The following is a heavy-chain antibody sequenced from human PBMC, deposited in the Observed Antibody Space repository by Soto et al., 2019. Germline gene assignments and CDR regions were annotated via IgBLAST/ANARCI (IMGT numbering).Heavy chain of an antibody. CDR2: ISGYNGDT. CDR1: GYTFTSYG. J-gene: IGHJ4*02. D-gene: IGHD6-13*01. Sequence: ASVKVSCKASGYTFTSYGISWVRQAPGQGLEWMGWISGYNGDTNYAQKLQGRVTMTTDTSASTAYMELRSLRSDDTAVYYCARAPQTVAGAGIWYWGQGTLVTVSS. V-gene: IGHV1-18*04. CDR3: ARAPQTVAGAGIWY.